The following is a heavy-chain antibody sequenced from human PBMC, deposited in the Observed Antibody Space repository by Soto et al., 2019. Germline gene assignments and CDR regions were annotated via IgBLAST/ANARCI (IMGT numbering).Heavy chain of an antibody. CDR1: EFTFSGRS. CDR3: ARGWFGPDV. J-gene: IGHJ6*03. D-gene: IGHD3-10*01. V-gene: IGHV3-74*01. CDR2: IDKVGTDS. Sequence: EVQLVESGGGLVQPGGSLRLSCAASEFTFSGRSVHWVRQAPGKGLVWVSGIDKVGTDSTYADSVKGRFTSSRDNAKNTVYLHMNSRRVEDTAVYYCARGWFGPDVWGKGTTVTVSS.